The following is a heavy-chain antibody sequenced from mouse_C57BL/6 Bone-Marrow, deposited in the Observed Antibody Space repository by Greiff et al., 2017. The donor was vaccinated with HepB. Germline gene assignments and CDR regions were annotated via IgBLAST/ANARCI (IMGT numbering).Heavy chain of an antibody. J-gene: IGHJ2*01. Sequence: VQLQQSGPELVKPGASVKIPCKASGYTFTDYNMDWVKQSHGKSLEWIGDINPNNGGTIYNQKFKGKATLTVDKSSSTAYMELRSLTSEDTAVYYCARNAIYYYGSFFDYWGQGTTLTVSS. CDR3: ARNAIYYYGSFFDY. D-gene: IGHD1-1*01. V-gene: IGHV1-18*01. CDR2: INPNNGGT. CDR1: GYTFTDYN.